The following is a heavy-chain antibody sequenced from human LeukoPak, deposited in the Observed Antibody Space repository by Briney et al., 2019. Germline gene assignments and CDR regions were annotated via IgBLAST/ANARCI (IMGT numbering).Heavy chain of an antibody. D-gene: IGHD3-22*01. J-gene: IGHJ3*02. CDR1: GGTFSSYA. V-gene: IGHV1-69*05. CDR2: IIPIFGTA. Sequence: ASVKVSCKASGGTFSSYAISWVRQAPGQGLEWMGGIIPIFGTANYAQKFQGRVTMTRNTSISTAYMELSSLRSEDTAVYYCARGGYYYDSSGYPQIDAFDIWGQGTMVTVSS. CDR3: ARGGYYYDSSGYPQIDAFDI.